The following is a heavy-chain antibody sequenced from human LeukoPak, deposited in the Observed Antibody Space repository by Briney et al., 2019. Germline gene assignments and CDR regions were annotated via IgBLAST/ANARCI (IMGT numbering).Heavy chain of an antibody. J-gene: IGHJ6*03. CDR1: GYTFSDYY. CDR3: ARSSGTVTTSLYYYYYYMDV. CDR2: INPNSGDT. Sequence: GASVKVSCKTSGYTFSDYYIHWIRQAPGQGLEWVGWINPNSGDTDYAQKFQGRVTVTRDTSISTAYMELSSLRSEDTAVYYCARSSGTVTTSLYYYYYYMDVWGKGTTVTISS. V-gene: IGHV1-2*02. D-gene: IGHD4-17*01.